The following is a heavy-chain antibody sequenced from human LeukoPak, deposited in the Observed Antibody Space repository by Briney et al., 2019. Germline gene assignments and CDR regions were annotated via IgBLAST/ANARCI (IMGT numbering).Heavy chain of an antibody. CDR3: AGDYGDYETWFDP. V-gene: IGHV3-30*04. CDR1: GFTFSSYA. J-gene: IGHJ5*02. D-gene: IGHD4-17*01. CDR2: ISYDGSNK. Sequence: GGSLRLSCAASGFTFSSYAMHWVRQAPGKGLEWVAVISYDGSNKYYADSVKGRFTISRDNSKNTLYLQMNSLRAEDTAVYYCAGDYGDYETWFDPWGQGTLVTVSS.